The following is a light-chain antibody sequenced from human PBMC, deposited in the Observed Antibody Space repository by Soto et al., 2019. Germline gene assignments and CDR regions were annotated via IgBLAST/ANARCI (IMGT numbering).Light chain of an antibody. V-gene: IGKV3-15*01. CDR2: GAT. CDR3: QQYNNWPRT. Sequence: EIVLTQSPGTLSLSRWERATLACRASQSVSSSYLAWYQQKPGQAPRLLIYGATTRATGIPARFSGSGSGTEFTLTISSLQSEDFAVYYCQQYNNWPRTFGQGTKVDIK. J-gene: IGKJ1*01. CDR1: QSVSSSY.